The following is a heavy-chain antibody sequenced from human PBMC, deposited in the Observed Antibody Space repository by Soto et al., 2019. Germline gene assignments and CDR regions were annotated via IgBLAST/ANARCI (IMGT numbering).Heavy chain of an antibody. CDR2: INHSGST. Sequence: QVQLQQWGAGLLKPSETLSLTCAVYGGSFSGYYWSWIRQPPGKGLEWIGEINHSGSTNYNPSLKRRVTISVDTSKTQFSLKLSSVTAADTAVYYCARTYSSSWSPFEYWGQGTLVTVSS. CDR3: ARTYSSSWSPFEY. V-gene: IGHV4-34*01. CDR1: GGSFSGYY. J-gene: IGHJ4*02. D-gene: IGHD6-13*01.